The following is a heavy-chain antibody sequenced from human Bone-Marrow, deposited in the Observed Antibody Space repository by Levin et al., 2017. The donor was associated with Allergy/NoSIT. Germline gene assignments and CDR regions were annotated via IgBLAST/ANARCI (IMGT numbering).Heavy chain of an antibody. Sequence: GESLKISCAASGFTFSSYAMHWVRQAPGKGLEWVAVISYDGSNKYYADSVKGRFTISRDNSKNTLYLQMNSLRAEDTAVYYCARDLWGGLEMATIPDYWGQGTLVTVSS. CDR3: ARDLWGGLEMATIPDY. CDR2: ISYDGSNK. V-gene: IGHV3-30-3*01. J-gene: IGHJ4*02. D-gene: IGHD5-24*01. CDR1: GFTFSSYA.